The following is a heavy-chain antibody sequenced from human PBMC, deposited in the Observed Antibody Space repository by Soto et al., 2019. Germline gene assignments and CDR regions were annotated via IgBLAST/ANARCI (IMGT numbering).Heavy chain of an antibody. V-gene: IGHV3-74*01. D-gene: IGHD3-9*01. CDR3: AREYYGLLTGYYNYH. CDR2: ISGDGTTI. CDR1: GFPFSSYW. J-gene: IGHJ5*02. Sequence: EVQLVESGGDSVQPGGSLRLSCAASGFPFSSYWMHWVRHTPGKGLEWVSRISGDGTTIYYADSVTGRFTVSRDNAKNTLSLQMSGLGAEDTAVDYCAREYYGLLTGYYNYHWGKGTLVSVSS.